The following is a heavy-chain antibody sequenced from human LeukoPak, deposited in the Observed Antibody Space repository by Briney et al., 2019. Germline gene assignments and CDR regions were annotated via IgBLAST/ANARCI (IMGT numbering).Heavy chain of an antibody. CDR1: GFTFSSHG. J-gene: IGHJ4*02. CDR2: IWYDGSNK. V-gene: IGHV3-33*06. D-gene: IGHD2-15*01. Sequence: PGGSLGLSCAASGFTFSSHGMHWVRQAPGKGLEWVAVIWYDGSNKYYADSVKGRFTISRDNSKNTLYLQMNSLRAEDTAVYYCVKDSVAATHLDHWGQGTLVTVSS. CDR3: VKDSVAATHLDH.